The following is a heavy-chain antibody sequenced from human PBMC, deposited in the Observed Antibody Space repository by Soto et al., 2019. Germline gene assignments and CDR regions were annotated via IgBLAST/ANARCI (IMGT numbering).Heavy chain of an antibody. V-gene: IGHV5-51*01. CDR2: IYPGDSDT. CDR3: ARQGGSASLSYYYSMDV. D-gene: IGHD6-25*01. J-gene: IGHJ6*02. Sequence: GESLKISCKGSGYSFTSYWIGWVRQMPGKGLEWMGIIYPGDSDTRYSPSFQGQVTISADKSISTAYLQWSSLKASDTAMYYCARQGGSASLSYYYSMDVLGQGTTVTVSS. CDR1: GYSFTSYW.